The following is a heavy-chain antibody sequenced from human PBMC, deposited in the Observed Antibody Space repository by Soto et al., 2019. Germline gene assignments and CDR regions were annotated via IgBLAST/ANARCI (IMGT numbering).Heavy chain of an antibody. Sequence: SETLSLTCTVSGGSISSSSYYWVWIRQPPGKGLEWIGNIYYSGSTHYKPSLKSRVTISIDTSKNQFSLKVTSVTAADTAVYYCARHPYYDYVWGTFRSPFDYWGLGTLVTVSS. CDR1: GGSISSSSYY. CDR2: IYYSGST. D-gene: IGHD3-16*02. J-gene: IGHJ4*02. CDR3: ARHPYYDYVWGTFRSPFDY. V-gene: IGHV4-39*01.